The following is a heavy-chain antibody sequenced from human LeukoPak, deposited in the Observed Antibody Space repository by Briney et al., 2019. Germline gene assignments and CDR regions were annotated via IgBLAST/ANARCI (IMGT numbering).Heavy chain of an antibody. CDR2: TSGTGYNT. CDR1: GYTFTAYG. CDR3: ARSQCPDSTSCYYFFYFDF. V-gene: IGHV1-18*01. D-gene: IGHD2-2*01. Sequence: VASVTVSFKASGYTFTAYGITWVRQAPGQGLEWMAWTSGTGYNTDYTQRFQGRVSVTTDTSTSTAFLEVRSLGSEDTAIYYCARSQCPDSTSCYYFFYFDFWGQGTPVTVSS. J-gene: IGHJ4*02.